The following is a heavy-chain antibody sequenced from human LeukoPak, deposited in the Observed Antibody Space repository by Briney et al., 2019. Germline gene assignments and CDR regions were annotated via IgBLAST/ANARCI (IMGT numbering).Heavy chain of an antibody. V-gene: IGHV3-33*06. CDR2: IWYDGSNK. D-gene: IGHD1-26*01. CDR3: AKGKWELWRYFDY. CDR1: GFTFSSYG. J-gene: IGHJ4*02. Sequence: PGGSLRLSCAASGFTFSSYGMHWVRQAPGKGLEWVAVIWYDGSNKYYADSVKGRFTISRDNSKNTLYLQMNSLRAEDTAVYYRAKGKWELWRYFDYWGQGTLVTVSS.